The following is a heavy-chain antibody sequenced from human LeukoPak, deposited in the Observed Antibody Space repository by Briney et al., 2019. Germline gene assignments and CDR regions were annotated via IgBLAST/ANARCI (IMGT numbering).Heavy chain of an antibody. CDR2: ITSSSSYI. Sequence: GGSLRLSCAASGFTFSTYSMNWVRHAPGKGLEWISSITSSSSYIYYADSVKGRFTISRDNAKNSLYLQMNSLSPDDTAVYFCARDPYSGNYGNDYYYYMDVWGKGTTVTISS. J-gene: IGHJ6*03. CDR1: GFTFSTYS. V-gene: IGHV3-21*06. CDR3: ARDPYSGNYGNDYYYYMDV. D-gene: IGHD1-26*01.